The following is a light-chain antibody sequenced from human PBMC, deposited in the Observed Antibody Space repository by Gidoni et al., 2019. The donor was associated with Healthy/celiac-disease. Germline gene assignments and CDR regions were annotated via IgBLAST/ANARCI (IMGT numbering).Light chain of an antibody. CDR2: GAS. J-gene: IGKJ1*01. CDR1: QSVSSN. V-gene: IGKV3-15*01. Sequence: EIVMTQSPATLSVSPGERDTLSCRASQSVSSNLAWYQQKPGQAPRLLIYGASTRATGIPARFSGSGSGTEFTLTLSILQSEDFAVYYCQQYNNWPSWTFGQGTKVEIK. CDR3: QQYNNWPSWT.